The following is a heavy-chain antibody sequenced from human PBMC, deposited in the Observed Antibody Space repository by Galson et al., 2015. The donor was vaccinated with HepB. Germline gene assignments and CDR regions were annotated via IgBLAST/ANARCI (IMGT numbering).Heavy chain of an antibody. CDR1: GFTFSSYA. D-gene: IGHD1-26*01. V-gene: IGHV3-23*01. Sequence: SLRLSCAASGFTFSSYAMSWVRQAPVKGLEWVSAIRGSGGRPYYEDPVKGRFTISRDNSKNTLYLQMNSLRAEDTAVYYCAKVLGAEDYWGQGTLVTVSS. CDR2: IRGSGGRP. CDR3: AKVLGAEDY. J-gene: IGHJ4*02.